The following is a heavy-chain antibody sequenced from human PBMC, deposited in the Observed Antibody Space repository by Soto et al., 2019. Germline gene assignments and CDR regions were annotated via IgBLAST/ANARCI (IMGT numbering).Heavy chain of an antibody. Sequence: GGSLRDWYRASGCTLSNYVMSGVRQAPGKGLEWFSGVSVSGDRTNVADSVKGRFPISXXXXXXTXFXQXXSLRAEDTAIYYCVNVPRGWYYSDSRGQRT. CDR2: VSVSGDRT. CDR1: GCTLSNYV. CDR3: VNVPRGWYYSDS. V-gene: IGHV3-23*01. D-gene: IGHD6-19*01. J-gene: IGHJ4*02.